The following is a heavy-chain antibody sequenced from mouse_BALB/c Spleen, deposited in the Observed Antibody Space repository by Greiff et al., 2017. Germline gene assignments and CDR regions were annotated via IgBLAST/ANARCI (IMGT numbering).Heavy chain of an antibody. D-gene: IGHD1-1*01. Sequence: EVKVVESGGGLVKPGGSLKLSCAASGFTFSDYYMYWVRQTPEKRLEWVATISDGGSYTYYPDSVKGRFTISRDNAKNNLYLQMSSLKSEDTAMYYCARGGGSSPAWFAYWGQGTLVTVSA. J-gene: IGHJ3*01. CDR3: ARGGGSSPAWFAY. CDR1: GFTFSDYY. CDR2: ISDGGSYT. V-gene: IGHV5-4*02.